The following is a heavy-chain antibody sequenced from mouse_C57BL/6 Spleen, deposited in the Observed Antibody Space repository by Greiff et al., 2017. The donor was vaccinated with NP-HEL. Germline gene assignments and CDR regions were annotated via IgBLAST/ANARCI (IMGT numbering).Heavy chain of an antibody. CDR3: ARLGGYDVLAWFAY. J-gene: IGHJ3*01. V-gene: IGHV1-80*01. Sequence: VQLQQSGAELVKPGASVKISCKASGYAFSSYWMNWVKQRPGKGLEWIGQIYPGDGDTNYNGKFKGKATLTADKSSSTAYMQLSSLTSEDSAVYFCARLGGYDVLAWFAYWGQGTLVTVSA. D-gene: IGHD2-2*01. CDR1: GYAFSSYW. CDR2: IYPGDGDT.